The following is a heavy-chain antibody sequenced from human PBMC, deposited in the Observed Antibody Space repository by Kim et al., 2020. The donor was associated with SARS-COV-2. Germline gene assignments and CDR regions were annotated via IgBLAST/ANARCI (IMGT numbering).Heavy chain of an antibody. D-gene: IGHD3-16*01. J-gene: IGHJ2*01. Sequence: SSNPSLKSRVTISVDTSKNQFSLKLSSVTAADTAVYYCAIGGYGTEYFDLWGRGTLVTVSS. CDR3: AIGGYGTEYFDL. V-gene: IGHV4-39*01.